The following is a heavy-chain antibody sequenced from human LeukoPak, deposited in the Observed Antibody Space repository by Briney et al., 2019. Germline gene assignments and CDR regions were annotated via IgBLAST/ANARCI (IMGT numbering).Heavy chain of an antibody. CDR1: GFTFSNAW. V-gene: IGHV3-15*01. CDR3: TTYSSSWYYFDY. J-gene: IGHJ4*02. CDR2: IKSKTDGGTI. D-gene: IGHD6-13*01. Sequence: PGGSLRLSCAASGFTFSNAWMSWVRQAPGKGLEWVGRIKSKTDGGTIGYAAPVKGGFTISRDDSSNTLYLQMNSLETEDTAVYYCTTYSSSWYYFDYWGQGTLVTVSS.